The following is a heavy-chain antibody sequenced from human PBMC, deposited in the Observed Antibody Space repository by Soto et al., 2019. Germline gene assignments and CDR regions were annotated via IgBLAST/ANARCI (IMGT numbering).Heavy chain of an antibody. CDR2: IVPNVGAV. Sequence: ASVKVSCKASGGTLSSFINYPINWVRQAPGQGLERMGGIVPNVGAVNYAQKFQGRVTITADKSTGTAYMELSSLRSEDTALHYCARRDTSGFLRYFDNWGQGTLVTVSS. J-gene: IGHJ4*02. CDR1: GGTLSSFINYP. V-gene: IGHV1-69*06. D-gene: IGHD3-3*01. CDR3: ARRDTSGFLRYFDN.